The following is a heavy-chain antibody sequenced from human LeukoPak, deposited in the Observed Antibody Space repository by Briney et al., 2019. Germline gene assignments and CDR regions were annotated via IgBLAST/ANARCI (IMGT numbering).Heavy chain of an antibody. Sequence: PSETLSLTCTVSGGSISSYYWSWIRQPPGKGLEWIGYIYYSGSTDYNPSLKSRVTISVDTSKNQFSLKLSSVTAADTAVYYCARGETTVVTHWFDPWGQGTLVTVSS. V-gene: IGHV4-59*12. D-gene: IGHD4-23*01. J-gene: IGHJ5*02. CDR2: IYYSGST. CDR1: GGSISSYY. CDR3: ARGETTVVTHWFDP.